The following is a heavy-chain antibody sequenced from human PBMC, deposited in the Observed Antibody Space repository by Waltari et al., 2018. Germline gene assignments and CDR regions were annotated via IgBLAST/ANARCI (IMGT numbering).Heavy chain of an antibody. Sequence: QVQLQESGPGLVKPSQTLSLTCTVSGGSISSGSHYWSWIRQPAGKGLEWIGRIYTSGSTNYNPSLKSRVTISVDTSKNQFSLKLSSVTAADTAVYYCARVLGSTGDYWYFDLWGRGTLVTVSS. CDR1: GGSISSGSHY. J-gene: IGHJ2*01. D-gene: IGHD2-2*01. CDR3: ARVLGSTGDYWYFDL. CDR2: IYTSGST. V-gene: IGHV4-61*02.